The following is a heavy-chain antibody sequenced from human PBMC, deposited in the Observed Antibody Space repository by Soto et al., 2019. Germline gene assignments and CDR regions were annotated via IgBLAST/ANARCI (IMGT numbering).Heavy chain of an antibody. Sequence: GGSLRLSCAASGFTVSSNYMSWVRQAPGKGLEWVSVIYSGGSTYYADSVKGRFTISRDNSKNTLYLQMNSLRAEDTAVYYCARDQGWQQLDYYYGMAVWGQGTSVTVSS. V-gene: IGHV3-53*01. D-gene: IGHD6-13*01. CDR1: GFTVSSNY. J-gene: IGHJ6*02. CDR3: ARDQGWQQLDYYYGMAV. CDR2: IYSGGST.